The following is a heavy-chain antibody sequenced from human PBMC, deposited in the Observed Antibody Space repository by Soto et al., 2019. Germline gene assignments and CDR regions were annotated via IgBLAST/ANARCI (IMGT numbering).Heavy chain of an antibody. V-gene: IGHV3-30*18. CDR2: ISYDGSNK. D-gene: IGHD6-19*01. Sequence: QVQLVESGGGVVQPGRSLRLSCAASGFTFSSYGMHWVRQAPGKGLEWVAVISYDGSNKYYADSVKGRFTISRDNSKNTLYLQMNSLRAEDTAVYYCAKLYSGWYEDRRGYFDYWGQGTLVTVSS. CDR1: GFTFSSYG. CDR3: AKLYSGWYEDRRGYFDY. J-gene: IGHJ4*02.